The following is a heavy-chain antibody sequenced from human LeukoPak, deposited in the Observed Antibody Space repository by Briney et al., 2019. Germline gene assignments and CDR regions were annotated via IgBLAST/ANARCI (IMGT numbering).Heavy chain of an antibody. CDR2: ISGSGGST. D-gene: IGHD6-13*01. Sequence: GGSLRLSCAASGFTFRNYAMSWVRQAPAKGLEWVSNISGSGGSTYYADSVKGRFTISRDNSKNTVYLQMNSLRAEDMAVYYCAKVRLAAAGTRASDALDIWGQGTMVTVSS. CDR1: GFTFRNYA. V-gene: IGHV3-23*01. J-gene: IGHJ3*02. CDR3: AKVRLAAAGTRASDALDI.